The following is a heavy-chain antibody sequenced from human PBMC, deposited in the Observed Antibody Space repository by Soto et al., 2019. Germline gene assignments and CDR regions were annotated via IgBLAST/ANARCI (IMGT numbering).Heavy chain of an antibody. CDR1: GGSISSGGYY. Sequence: QVQLQESGPGLVKPSQTLSLTCTVSGGSISSGGYYWSWIRQHPGKGLEWIGYIYYSGSTYYNPSLKSRVTISVDTSKNQFSLKLSSVTAADTAVYYCARGEDRLSSRVYFDYWGQGTLVTVSS. V-gene: IGHV4-31*03. CDR3: ARGEDRLSSRVYFDY. D-gene: IGHD2-15*01. J-gene: IGHJ4*02. CDR2: IYYSGST.